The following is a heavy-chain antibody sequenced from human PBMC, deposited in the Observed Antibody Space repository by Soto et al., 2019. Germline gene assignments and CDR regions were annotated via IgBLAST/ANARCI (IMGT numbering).Heavy chain of an antibody. CDR3: ARGGDGYNYDSFDI. D-gene: IGHD5-12*01. Sequence: SETLSVTCAVYGGSFSGYYWSWIRQPPGKGLEWNGEINHSGSTNYNPSLKSRVTISVYTSKNQFSLQLSSVTAADTALYYCARGGDGYNYDSFDIWGQGTMVTVSS. V-gene: IGHV4-34*01. CDR1: GGSFSGYY. CDR2: INHSGST. J-gene: IGHJ3*02.